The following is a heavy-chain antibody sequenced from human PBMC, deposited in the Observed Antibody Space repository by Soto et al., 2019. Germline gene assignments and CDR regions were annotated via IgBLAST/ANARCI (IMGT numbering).Heavy chain of an antibody. D-gene: IGHD3-16*01. V-gene: IGHV4-59*11. Sequence: SETLSLTCTVSGGSMSSHYWTWLRQPPGKGLEWIGYISYSGSTYYNPSPKSRVTISADTSRNQFSLKLSSVIAADTAVYYCARADPDASVGYWGQGTLVTVSS. CDR1: GGSMSSHY. CDR2: ISYSGST. J-gene: IGHJ4*02. CDR3: ARADPDASVGY.